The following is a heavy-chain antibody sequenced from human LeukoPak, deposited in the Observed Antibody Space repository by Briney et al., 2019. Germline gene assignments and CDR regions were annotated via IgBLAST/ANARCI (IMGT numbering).Heavy chain of an antibody. CDR1: GFTFSSYA. J-gene: IGHJ6*03. CDR2: ISSNGGST. Sequence: GGSLRLSCAASGFTFSSYAMHWVRQAPGKGLEYVSAISSNGGSTYCANSVKGRFTISRDNSKNTLYLQMGSLRAEDMAVYYCARAGVGWFGEMGNYYYYMDVWGKGTTVTVSS. D-gene: IGHD3-10*01. V-gene: IGHV3-64*01. CDR3: ARAGVGWFGEMGNYYYYMDV.